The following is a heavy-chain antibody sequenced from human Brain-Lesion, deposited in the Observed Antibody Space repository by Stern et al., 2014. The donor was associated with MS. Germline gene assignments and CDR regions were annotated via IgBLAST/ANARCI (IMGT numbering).Heavy chain of an antibody. CDR3: ARDRVTTVTTYYFDS. D-gene: IGHD4-17*01. V-gene: IGHV3-66*02. J-gene: IGHJ4*02. CDR2: IYTSGKT. Sequence: EDELVESGGGLVQPGGSPRLSCAASGFTVSNYYMSWVRQAPGKGLEWVSIIYTSGKTYYADSVRGRFVISRDKSKSTLYLQMDSLRPEDTAVYYCARDRVTTVTTYYFDSWGQGTRVTVSS. CDR1: GFTVSNYY.